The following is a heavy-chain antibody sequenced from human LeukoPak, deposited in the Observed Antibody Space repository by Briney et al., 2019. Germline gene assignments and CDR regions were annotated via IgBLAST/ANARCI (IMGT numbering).Heavy chain of an antibody. J-gene: IGHJ4*02. Sequence: GGSLRLSCAASGFTFSSFWMHWVRQAPGKGLVWVSRINGDGSSTTYADSVKGRFSISRDNAKNTVYLQLNSLRAEDTAVYYCTSLSTVVPGIDWWGQGTLVTVSS. CDR2: INGDGSST. CDR3: TSLSTVVPGIDW. D-gene: IGHD2-2*01. V-gene: IGHV3-74*01. CDR1: GFTFSSFW.